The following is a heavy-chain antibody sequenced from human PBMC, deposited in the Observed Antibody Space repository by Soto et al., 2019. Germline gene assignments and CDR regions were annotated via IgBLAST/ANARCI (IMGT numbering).Heavy chain of an antibody. CDR2: IYYSGST. J-gene: IGHJ6*02. Sequence: SSETLSLTCTVSGGSISSGGYYWSWIRQHPGKGLEWIGYIYYSGSTYYNPSLKSRVTISVDTSKNQFSLKLSSVTAADTAVYYCARVALKVNSSSWPHYYYYGMDVWGQGTTVTVSS. CDR1: GGSISSGGYY. V-gene: IGHV4-31*03. D-gene: IGHD6-13*01. CDR3: ARVALKVNSSSWPHYYYYGMDV.